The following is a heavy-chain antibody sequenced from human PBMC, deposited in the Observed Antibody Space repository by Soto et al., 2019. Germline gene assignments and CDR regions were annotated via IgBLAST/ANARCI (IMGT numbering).Heavy chain of an antibody. D-gene: IGHD5-18*01. CDR1: GGSISSSNW. J-gene: IGHJ5*02. Sequence: QVQLQESGPGLVKPSGTLSLTCAVSGGSISSSNWWSWVRQPPGKGLEWIGEIYHSGSTNYNPTRTSRVTRYEDKSMPLFTLKLSSVASAGSAVYSRARAGTGGYRRSTVARTSGFAPGGQGPLVTVAS. CDR3: ARAGTGGYRRSTVARTSGFAP. CDR2: IYHSGST. V-gene: IGHV4-4*02.